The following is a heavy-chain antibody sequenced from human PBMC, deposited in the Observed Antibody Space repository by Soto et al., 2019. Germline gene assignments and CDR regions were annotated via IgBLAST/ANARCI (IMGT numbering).Heavy chain of an antibody. CDR3: ARDTGYSSSWYFASEYYFDY. Sequence: GGSLRLSCAASGFTFSSYWMSWVRQAPGKELEWVANIKQDGSEKYYVDSVKGRFTISRDNAKNSLYLQMNSLRAEDTAVYYCARDTGYSSSWYFASEYYFDYWGQGT. CDR1: GFTFSSYW. V-gene: IGHV3-7*01. J-gene: IGHJ4*02. CDR2: IKQDGSEK. D-gene: IGHD6-13*01.